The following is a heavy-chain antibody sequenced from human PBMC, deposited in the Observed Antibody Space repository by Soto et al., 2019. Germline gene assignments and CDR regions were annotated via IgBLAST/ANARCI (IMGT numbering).Heavy chain of an antibody. Sequence: XGSRSLSCAAAGVTFVSFAISWVRQAPGKGPEWVSAISGSGGSTYYADSVKGRLTISRDNSKNTLYLQMNSLRAEDTAVYYCAKGHQYSSSSNHFDSWGQGTLVTVSS. CDR3: AKGHQYSSSSNHFDS. D-gene: IGHD6-6*01. J-gene: IGHJ4*02. V-gene: IGHV3-23*01. CDR1: GVTFVSFA. CDR2: ISGSGGST.